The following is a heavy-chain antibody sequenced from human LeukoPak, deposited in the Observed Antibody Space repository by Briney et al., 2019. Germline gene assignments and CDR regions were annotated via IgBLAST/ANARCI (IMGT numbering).Heavy chain of an antibody. D-gene: IGHD5-24*01. Sequence: PGGSLRLSCVASGFTFSSYAMHWVRQAPGKGLEWVAVISYDGSNKYYGDSVKGRFTISRDNSKNTLYLQMNSLRAEDTAVYYCARWGREEMATIRGLDAFDIWGQGTMATVSS. CDR3: ARWGREEMATIRGLDAFDI. CDR1: GFTFSSYA. V-gene: IGHV3-30*04. J-gene: IGHJ3*02. CDR2: ISYDGSNK.